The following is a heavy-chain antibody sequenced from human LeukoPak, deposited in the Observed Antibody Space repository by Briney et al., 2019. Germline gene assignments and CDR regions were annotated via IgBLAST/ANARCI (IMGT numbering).Heavy chain of an antibody. D-gene: IGHD1-26*01. CDR3: VKSIVGATTGRRAFDI. Sequence: PGGSLRLSCAASGFTVSSNYMSWVRQAPGKGLEWVSVIYSGGSTYYADSVKGRFTISRDNSKNTLYLQMSSLRVEDTAVYYCVKSIVGATTGRRAFDIWGQGTMVTVSS. CDR2: IYSGGST. CDR1: GFTVSSNY. J-gene: IGHJ3*02. V-gene: IGHV3-53*05.